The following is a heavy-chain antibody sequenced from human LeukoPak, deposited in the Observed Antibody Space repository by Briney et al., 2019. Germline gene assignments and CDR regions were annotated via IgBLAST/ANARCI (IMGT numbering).Heavy chain of an antibody. CDR1: GFSFSSYA. CDR3: ARGPQEDYGDYVVDYFDY. V-gene: IGHV3-23*01. CDR2: ISGDGTRT. D-gene: IGHD4-17*01. Sequence: PGGSLRLSCAASGFSFSSYAMTWARQAPVKGLEWVSAISGDGTRTYYADSVKGRFTISRDNSKNTLYLQMSSLRAEDTAVYYCARGPQEDYGDYVVDYFDYWGQGTLVTVSS. J-gene: IGHJ4*02.